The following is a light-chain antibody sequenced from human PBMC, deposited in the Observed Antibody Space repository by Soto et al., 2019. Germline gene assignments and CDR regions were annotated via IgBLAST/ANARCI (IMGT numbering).Light chain of an antibody. CDR1: QDINNY. V-gene: IGKV1-39*01. J-gene: IGKJ5*01. Sequence: DIKMNHSPSALSAYIGDRATITCQASQDINNYVNWYQQKPGKAPKLLIYGASSVPSGIPSRFSGSESGTVFTLTISLLSEDVFVTYCWQQSYSPPRSFGQGTQLEIK. CDR2: GAS. CDR3: QQSYSPPRS.